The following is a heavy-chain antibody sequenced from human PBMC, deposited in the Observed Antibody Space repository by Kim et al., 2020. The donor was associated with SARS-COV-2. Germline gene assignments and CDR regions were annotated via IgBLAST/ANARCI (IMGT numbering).Heavy chain of an antibody. CDR3: AKGSGYYYDSSGYSFSSFSLDP. CDR2: ISYDGSNK. D-gene: IGHD3-22*01. CDR1: GFTFSSYG. Sequence: GGSLRLSCAASGFTFSSYGMHWVRQAPGKGLEWVAVISYDGSNKYYADSVKGRFTISRDNSKNTLYLQMNSLRAEDTAVYYCAKGSGYYYDSSGYSFSSFSLDPWGQGTLVTVSS. J-gene: IGHJ5*02. V-gene: IGHV3-30*18.